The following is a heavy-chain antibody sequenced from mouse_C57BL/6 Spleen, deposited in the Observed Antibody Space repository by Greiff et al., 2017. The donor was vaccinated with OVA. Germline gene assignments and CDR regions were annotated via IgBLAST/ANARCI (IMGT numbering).Heavy chain of an antibody. J-gene: IGHJ2*01. D-gene: IGHD2-5*01. V-gene: IGHV1-15*01. CDR2: IDPETGGT. CDR1: GYTFTDYE. Sequence: VQLQQSGAELVRPGASVTLSCKASGYTFTDYEMHWVKQTPVHGLEWIGAIDPETGGTAYNQKFKGKATLTADKSSSTAYMELRSLTSEDSAVYNCTLVVATIVTESSWGQGTTLPVSS. CDR3: TLVVATIVTESS.